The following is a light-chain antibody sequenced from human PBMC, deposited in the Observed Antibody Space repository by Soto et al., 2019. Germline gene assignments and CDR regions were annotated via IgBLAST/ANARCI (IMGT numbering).Light chain of an antibody. CDR3: QQYNNWPPIT. J-gene: IGKJ5*01. V-gene: IGKV1-5*03. CDR2: KAS. Sequence: DIQRPQSHSTLSGSVGDRVTITCRASQTISSWLAWYQQKPGKAPKLLIYKASSLESGVPSRFSGSGSGTEFTLTISSLQSEDFAVYYCQQYNNWPPITFGQGTRLAIK. CDR1: QTISSW.